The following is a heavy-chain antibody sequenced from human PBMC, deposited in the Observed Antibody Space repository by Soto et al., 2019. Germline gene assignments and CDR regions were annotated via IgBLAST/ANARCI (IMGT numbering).Heavy chain of an antibody. V-gene: IGHV3-53*01. CDR1: GFSVSSNY. Sequence: PGGSLRLSCAASGFSVSSNYICWVRQAPWKGLEWVSVIHSSGITMYAESVRGRFTISRDNSQSTIYLQMSSLGGDDTALYYCAKSGGHSDRSMGYYFEPWGQGNLRTVSS. CDR2: IHSSGIT. D-gene: IGHD3-10*01. CDR3: AKSGGHSDRSMGYYFEP. J-gene: IGHJ4*02.